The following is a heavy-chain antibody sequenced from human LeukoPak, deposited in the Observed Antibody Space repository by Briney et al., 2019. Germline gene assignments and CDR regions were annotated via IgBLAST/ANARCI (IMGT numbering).Heavy chain of an antibody. CDR3: ARAPLGVVDY. CDR1: GLTFSSYW. Sequence: PGGSLRHSCAASGLTFSSYWMHWVRQAPGKGLVWVSRINSDGSSTSYADSVKGRFTISRDNAKNTLYLHMKSLRAEDTAVYYCARAPLGVVDYWGQGTLVTVSS. V-gene: IGHV3-74*01. CDR2: INSDGSST. D-gene: IGHD3-10*01. J-gene: IGHJ4*02.